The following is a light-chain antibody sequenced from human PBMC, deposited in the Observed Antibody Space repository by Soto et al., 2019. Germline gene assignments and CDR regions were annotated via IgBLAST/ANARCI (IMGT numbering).Light chain of an antibody. Sequence: EIVLTQSPGTLSLSPGERATLSCRASQSISSSYLAWYQQKPGQPPRLLLYRTFSRATGIPDRFSGSGSGTDFTLTISRLEPEDSALYYCQKYETSPYTFGQGTKLEIK. CDR2: RTF. V-gene: IGKV3-20*01. CDR3: QKYETSPYT. CDR1: QSISSSY. J-gene: IGKJ2*01.